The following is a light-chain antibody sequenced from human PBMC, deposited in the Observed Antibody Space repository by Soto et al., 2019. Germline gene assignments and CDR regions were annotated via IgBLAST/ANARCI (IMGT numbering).Light chain of an antibody. CDR1: QDISSF. J-gene: IGKJ4*01. CDR2: DAS. CDR3: QQFDNVPLT. Sequence: DIQMTQSPSAMSASVGDRVTITCRASQDISSFLAWYQQKPGKAPKLLIYDASKLETGVPSRFSGSGSGTDFTLTITSLQPEDIATYYCQQFDNVPLTFGGGTKVDIK. V-gene: IGKV1-33*01.